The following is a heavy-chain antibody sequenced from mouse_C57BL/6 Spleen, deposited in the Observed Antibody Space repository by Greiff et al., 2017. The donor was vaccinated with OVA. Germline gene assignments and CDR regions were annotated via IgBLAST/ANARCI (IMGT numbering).Heavy chain of an antibody. CDR2: INPSNGGT. CDR3: AREEANYGSSWDYFDY. D-gene: IGHD1-1*01. V-gene: IGHV1-53*01. CDR1: GYTFTSYW. J-gene: IGHJ2*01. Sequence: QVQLQQPGTELVKPGASVKLSCKASGYTFTSYWMPWVKQRPGQGLEWIGNINPSNGGTNYNEKFKSKATLTVDKSSSTAYMQLSSLTSEDSAVYYCAREEANYGSSWDYFDYWGQGTTLTVSS.